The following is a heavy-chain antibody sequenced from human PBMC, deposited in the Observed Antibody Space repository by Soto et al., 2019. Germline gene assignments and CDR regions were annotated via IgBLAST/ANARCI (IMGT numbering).Heavy chain of an antibody. V-gene: IGHV4-39*01. D-gene: IGHD1-26*01. Sequence: QLQLQESGPGLVKPSENLSLTCTVSGGSISSSSYYWGWIRQPPGKGLEWIGNIYYSGNTYYNPSLKSRVTISVDTSKNQFSLKLSSVTAADTAVYYCARRGRDDQPFDYWGQGTLVTVSS. CDR2: IYYSGNT. J-gene: IGHJ4*02. CDR3: ARRGRDDQPFDY. CDR1: GGSISSSSYY.